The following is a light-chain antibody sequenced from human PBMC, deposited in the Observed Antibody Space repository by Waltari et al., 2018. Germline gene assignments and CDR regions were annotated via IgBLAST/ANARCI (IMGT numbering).Light chain of an antibody. CDR1: SSDVGAYNY. CDR2: DVS. Sequence: QSALTQPASVSGSPGQSITISCTGTSSDVGAYNYVSWYQQHPGKAPTLMIFDVSNRPSGVSNRCSGSKSGNTASLTISGLQAEDEADYYCSSHISSSTLELFGGGTSLTVL. J-gene: IGLJ2*01. CDR3: SSHISSSTLEL. V-gene: IGLV2-14*03.